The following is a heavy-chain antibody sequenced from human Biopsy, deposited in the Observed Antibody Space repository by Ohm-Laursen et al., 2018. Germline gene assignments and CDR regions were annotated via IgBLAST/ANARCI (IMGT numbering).Heavy chain of an antibody. Sequence: ASSVKVSCKASGDTFSRSAFFWVRQAPGQGLVYLGRIIPIVGITNHAQTFQGRITLTADKSTFMVYMELSRLRSDDTAIYYCARGGSGPGYYGMDVWGQGATVSVSS. CDR3: ARGGSGPGYYGMDV. CDR1: GDTFSRSA. J-gene: IGHJ6*02. D-gene: IGHD3-10*01. CDR2: IIPIVGIT. V-gene: IGHV1-69*04.